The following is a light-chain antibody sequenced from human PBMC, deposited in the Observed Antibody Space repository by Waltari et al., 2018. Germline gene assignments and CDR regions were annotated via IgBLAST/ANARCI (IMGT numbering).Light chain of an antibody. CDR2: TTS. CDR3: QQYNSYPLT. CDR1: QNINSW. J-gene: IGKJ4*01. V-gene: IGKV1D-16*01. Sequence: DIQMTQSPSSLSASVGDRVTITCRASQNINSWLAWYQQKPEIAPKSLIYTTSSLQSGVPSRFSGSVSGTDFTLTISSLQPEDFATYYCQQYNSYPLTFGGGTKVELK.